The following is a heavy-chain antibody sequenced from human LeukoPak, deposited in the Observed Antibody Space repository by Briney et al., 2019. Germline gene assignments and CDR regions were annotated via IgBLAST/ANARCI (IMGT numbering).Heavy chain of an antibody. J-gene: IGHJ4*02. CDR2: ISASGTYT. D-gene: IGHD2-8*01. Sequence: GGSLRLSCAASGFTFTSHDMIWVRQTPGKGLEWVSTISASGTYTNFADSVKGRFSISRDTSKNMLFLQMNSLRAEDTALYYCARRYCNSGVCYYFDYWGQGTLVTVSS. CDR1: GFTFTSHD. CDR3: ARRYCNSGVCYYFDY. V-gene: IGHV3-23*01.